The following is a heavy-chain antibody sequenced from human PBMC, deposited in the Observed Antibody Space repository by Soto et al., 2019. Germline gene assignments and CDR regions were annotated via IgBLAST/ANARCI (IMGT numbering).Heavy chain of an antibody. V-gene: IGHV1-69*06. Sequence: SEKVSCKASGGTFSTFGISWVRQAPGQGLEWMGGIIPVFGSTNYAQKFQGRVTLTADKYTNTAYMELSSLKSEDTAIYYCAMAHSSSRGVDGPFWVHWGQGTLVTVSS. D-gene: IGHD3-3*01. CDR1: GGTFSTFG. J-gene: IGHJ4*02. CDR2: IIPVFGST. CDR3: AMAHSSSRGVDGPFWVH.